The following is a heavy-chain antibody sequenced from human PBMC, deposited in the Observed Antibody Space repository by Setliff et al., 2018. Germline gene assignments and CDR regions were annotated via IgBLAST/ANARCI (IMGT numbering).Heavy chain of an antibody. CDR3: ASGWSTMIVVVITGYFDL. J-gene: IGHJ2*01. Sequence: SLPCTVSGGSISSYYWSWIRQPPGKGLEWIGYINYSGSTNYNPSLKSRVTMSVDTSKTQFSLKLNSMTTADTAVYYCASGWSTMIVVVITGYFDLWGRGTLVTVSS. CDR1: GGSISSYY. CDR2: INYSGST. D-gene: IGHD3-22*01. V-gene: IGHV4-59*01.